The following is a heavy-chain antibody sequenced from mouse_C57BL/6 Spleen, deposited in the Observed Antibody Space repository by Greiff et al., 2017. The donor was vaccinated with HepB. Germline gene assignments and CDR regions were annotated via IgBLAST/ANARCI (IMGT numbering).Heavy chain of an antibody. D-gene: IGHD2-13*01. V-gene: IGHV1-61*01. CDR1: GYTFTSYW. CDR2: IYPSDSET. J-gene: IGHJ1*03. Sequence: QVHVKQPGAELVRPGSSVKLSCKASGYTFTSYWMDWVKQRPGQGLEWIGNIYPSDSETHYNQKFKDKATLTVDKSSSTAYMQLSSLTSEDSAVYYCARESSGDGDFDVWGTGTTVTVSS. CDR3: ARESSGDGDFDV.